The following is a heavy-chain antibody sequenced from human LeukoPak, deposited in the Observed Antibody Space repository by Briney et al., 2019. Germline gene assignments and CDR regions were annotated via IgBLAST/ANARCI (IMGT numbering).Heavy chain of an antibody. Sequence: GGSLRLSCAASGFTVNSNYMSWVRQAPGKGLEWVSIIYSGGSTYYANSVKGRFTISRDNSKNTVYLQMNSLRAEDTALYYCARECYCDYCFDHWGQGTLVTVSS. D-gene: IGHD3-9*01. V-gene: IGHV3-53*01. CDR1: GFTVNSNY. J-gene: IGHJ4*02. CDR3: ARECYCDYCFDH. CDR2: IYSGGST.